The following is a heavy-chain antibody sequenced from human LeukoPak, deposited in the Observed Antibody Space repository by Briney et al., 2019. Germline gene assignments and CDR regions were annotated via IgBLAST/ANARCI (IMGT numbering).Heavy chain of an antibody. V-gene: IGHV3-23*01. CDR2: ISGSGGST. D-gene: IGHD3-10*01. CDR1: GFTFSSYA. J-gene: IGHJ4*02. Sequence: GGSLRLSCAASGFTFSSYAMSWVRQAPGRGLEWVSAISGSGGSTYYADSVKGRFTISRDNSKNTLYLQMNSLRAEDTAVYYCAKDRAMVQGFDYWGQGTLVTVSS. CDR3: AKDRAMVQGFDY.